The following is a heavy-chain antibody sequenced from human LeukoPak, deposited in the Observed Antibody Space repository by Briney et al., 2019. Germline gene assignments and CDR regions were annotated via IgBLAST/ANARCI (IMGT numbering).Heavy chain of an antibody. CDR2: MNPNSGNT. V-gene: IGHV1-8*01. D-gene: IGHD4-23*01. Sequence: ASVKVSCKASGYTFTSYDNNWVRQATGQGLEWMGWMNPNSGNTGYAQKFQGRVTMTRNTSISTAYMELSSLRSEDTAVYYCARLVRWLIQFDPWGQGTLVTVSS. CDR3: ARLVRWLIQFDP. CDR1: GYTFTSYD. J-gene: IGHJ5*02.